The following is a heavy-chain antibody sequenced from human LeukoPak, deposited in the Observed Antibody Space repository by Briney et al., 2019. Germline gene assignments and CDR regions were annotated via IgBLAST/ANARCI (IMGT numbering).Heavy chain of an antibody. J-gene: IGHJ5*02. CDR3: ARLSSWFDP. Sequence: SETLSLTCTVSGYSISSGYYWGWIRQPPGKGLEWIGSIYYSGSTYYNPSLKSRVTISVDTSKNQFSLKLSSVTAADTAVYYCARLSSWFDPWGQGTLVTVSS. CDR2: IYYSGST. CDR1: GYSISSGYY. D-gene: IGHD2-2*01. V-gene: IGHV4-38-2*02.